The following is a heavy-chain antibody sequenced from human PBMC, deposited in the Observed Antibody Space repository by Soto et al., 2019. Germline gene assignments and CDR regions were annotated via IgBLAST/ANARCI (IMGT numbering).Heavy chain of an antibody. CDR1: GFTFSSYG. D-gene: IGHD2-8*01. Sequence: SCAASGFTFSSYGMHLVRQAPGKGLEWVAVIWYDGSNKYYADSVKGRFTISRDNSKNTLYLQMNSLRAEDTAVYYCARDRYCTNGVCYSNWFDPWGQGTLVTVSS. J-gene: IGHJ5*02. CDR3: ARDRYCTNGVCYSNWFDP. V-gene: IGHV3-33*01. CDR2: IWYDGSNK.